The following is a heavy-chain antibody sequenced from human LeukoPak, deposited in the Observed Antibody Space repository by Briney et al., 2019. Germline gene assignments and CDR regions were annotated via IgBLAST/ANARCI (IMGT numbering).Heavy chain of an antibody. CDR3: AREARINSYGSDYFDY. Sequence: SETLSLTCTVSGGSISSYYWSWIRQPAGKGLEWIGRIYTSGSTNYNPSLKSRVTMSVDTSKNQFSLKLSSVTAADTAVYYCAREARINSYGSDYFDYWGQGTLVTVSS. V-gene: IGHV4-4*07. J-gene: IGHJ4*02. D-gene: IGHD5-18*01. CDR2: IYTSGST. CDR1: GGSISSYY.